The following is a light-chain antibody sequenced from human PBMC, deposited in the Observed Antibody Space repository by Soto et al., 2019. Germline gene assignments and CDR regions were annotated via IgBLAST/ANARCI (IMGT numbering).Light chain of an antibody. Sequence: EIVLTQSPATLSLSPGERATLSCRASQSVSSYLAWYQQKPGQAPRLLIYDVSKRATGIPARFSGSGSGTDFTLTISSLEPEDSAVYYCQQRSNWPWTFGQGTKVEIK. CDR3: QQRSNWPWT. CDR1: QSVSSY. V-gene: IGKV3-11*01. CDR2: DVS. J-gene: IGKJ1*01.